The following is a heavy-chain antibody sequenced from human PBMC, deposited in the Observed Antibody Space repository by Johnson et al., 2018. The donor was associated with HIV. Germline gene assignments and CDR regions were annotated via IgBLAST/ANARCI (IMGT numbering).Heavy chain of an antibody. CDR1: GFIFSTYA. V-gene: IGHV3-30*18. J-gene: IGHJ3*02. CDR2: ISYDGTDK. CDR3: AKDLGGSKSDEWATDYYDWSTAYPVHDPRAVVGVFDI. D-gene: IGHD3-3*01. Sequence: QVQLVESGGGVVQPGRSLRLSCAASGFIFSTYAMHWVRQVPGKGLEWVALISYDGTDKYYADSVKGRFTISRDNSKNTLYLQMNSLRIEDTAVSHCAKDLGGSKSDEWATDYYDWSTAYPVHDPRAVVGVFDIWGQGTMVTVSS.